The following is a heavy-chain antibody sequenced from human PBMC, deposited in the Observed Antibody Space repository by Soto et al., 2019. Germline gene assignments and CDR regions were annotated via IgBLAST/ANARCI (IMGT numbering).Heavy chain of an antibody. CDR2: INAGNGNT. J-gene: IGHJ4*02. CDR1: GYTFTSYA. V-gene: IGHV1-3*01. Sequence: QVQLVQSGAEVKKPGASVKVSCKASGYTFTSYAMHWVRQAPGQRREWMGWINAGNGNTKYSQKFQGRVTITRDTSASTAYMELSSLRSEDTAVYYCARGKADITGGGWVDYWGQGTLVTVSS. CDR3: ARGKADITGGGWVDY. D-gene: IGHD3-16*01.